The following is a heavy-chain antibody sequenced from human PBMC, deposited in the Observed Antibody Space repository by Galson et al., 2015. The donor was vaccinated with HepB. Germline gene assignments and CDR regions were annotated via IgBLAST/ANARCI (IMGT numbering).Heavy chain of an antibody. D-gene: IGHD6-6*01. CDR2: ISSSGRTI. V-gene: IGHV3-48*01. Sequence: SLRLSCAASGFTFISYNMNWVRQAPGKGLEWVSYISSSGRTIYYADSVKGRFTISRDNAKKSLYLQMNSLRAEDTAVYYCARIATVRKIATRPLDYYYYMDVWGKGTTVTVSS. CDR3: ARIATVRKIATRPLDYYYYMDV. J-gene: IGHJ6*03. CDR1: GFTFISYN.